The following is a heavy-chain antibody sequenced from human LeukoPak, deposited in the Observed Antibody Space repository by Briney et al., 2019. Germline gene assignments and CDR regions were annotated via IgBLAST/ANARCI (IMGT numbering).Heavy chain of an antibody. D-gene: IGHD4-17*01. CDR1: GYTFTSYY. Sequence: GASVKVSCKASGYTFTSYYMHWVRQAPGQGLEWMGIINPSGGSTSYAQKFQGRVTMTRDTSTSAVYMELSSLRSEDTAVYYCAREVYGDNFDYWGQGTLVTVSS. J-gene: IGHJ4*02. CDR2: INPSGGST. V-gene: IGHV1-46*01. CDR3: AREVYGDNFDY.